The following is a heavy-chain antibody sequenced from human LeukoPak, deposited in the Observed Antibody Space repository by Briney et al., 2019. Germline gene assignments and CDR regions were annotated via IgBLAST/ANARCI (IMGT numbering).Heavy chain of an antibody. Sequence: SETLSLTCTASDGSINSDFWTWIRQPPGKGLEWIGYIRYSGSTNYNPSLKSRVTISVDTSKNQFSLKLSSVTAADTAVYYCARDPGTGDYDYYYYGMDVWGQGTTVTVSS. J-gene: IGHJ6*02. CDR2: IRYSGST. CDR3: ARDPGTGDYDYYYYGMDV. V-gene: IGHV4-59*12. CDR1: DGSINSDF. D-gene: IGHD4-17*01.